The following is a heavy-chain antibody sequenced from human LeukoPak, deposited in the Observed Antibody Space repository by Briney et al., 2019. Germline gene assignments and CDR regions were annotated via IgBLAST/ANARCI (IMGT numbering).Heavy chain of an antibody. CDR2: IHYSGSS. CDR3: ARSGSSGYYY. CDR1: GASISSYY. D-gene: IGHD3-22*01. J-gene: IGHJ4*02. Sequence: PSETLSLTCTVSGASISSYYWTWIRQPPGKGLEWIGYIHYSGSSNHNPSLKSRATISVDTSKNQISLKLSSVTAADTAVYYCARSGSSGYYYWGQGNLVTVSS. V-gene: IGHV4-59*01.